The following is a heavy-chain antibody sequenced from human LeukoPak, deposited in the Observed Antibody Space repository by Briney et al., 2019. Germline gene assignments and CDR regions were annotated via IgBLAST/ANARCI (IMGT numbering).Heavy chain of an antibody. J-gene: IGHJ4*02. V-gene: IGHV1-3*01. D-gene: IGHD2-2*01. Sequence: ASVKVSCKASGYTFTSYAMHWVRQAPRQRLEWMGWINAGNGNTKYSQKFQGRVTITRDTSASTAYMELSSLRSEDTAVYYCARDLEEYQLLFSFDYWGQGTLVTVSS. CDR2: INAGNGNT. CDR3: ARDLEEYQLLFSFDY. CDR1: GYTFTSYA.